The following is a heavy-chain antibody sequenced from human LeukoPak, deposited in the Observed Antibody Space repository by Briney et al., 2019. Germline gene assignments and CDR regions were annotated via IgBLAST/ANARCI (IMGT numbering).Heavy chain of an antibody. CDR3: ARGDGGYYYGMDV. V-gene: IGHV3-48*03. CDR2: IRSSGSTL. J-gene: IGHJ6*04. D-gene: IGHD2-21*01. CDR1: GFHFTGYE. Sequence: GGSLRLSCAASGFHFTGYEMNWVRQAPGKGLALVAYIRSSGSTLYYADSVKSRFTISRDNAKNSLYLQMNRPRAEDTAVYYCARGDGGYYYGMDVWGKGTTVTVPS.